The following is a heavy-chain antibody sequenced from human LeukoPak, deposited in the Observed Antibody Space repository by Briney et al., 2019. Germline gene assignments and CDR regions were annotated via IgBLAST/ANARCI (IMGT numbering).Heavy chain of an antibody. CDR3: ARRRGYCSGGSCYSPVEYYYYGMDV. J-gene: IGHJ6*02. V-gene: IGHV1-69*04. D-gene: IGHD2-15*01. CDR1: GGTFSSYA. CDR2: IIPILGIA. Sequence: SVKVSCKASGGTFSSYAISWVRQAPGQGLEWVGRIIPILGIANYAQKFQGRVTITADKSTSTAYMELSSLRSEDTAVYYCARRRGYCSGGSCYSPVEYYYYGMDVWGQGTTVTVSS.